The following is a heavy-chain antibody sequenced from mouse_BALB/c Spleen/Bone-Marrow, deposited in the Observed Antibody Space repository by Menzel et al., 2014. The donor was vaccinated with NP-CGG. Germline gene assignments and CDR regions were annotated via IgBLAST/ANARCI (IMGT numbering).Heavy chain of an antibody. CDR1: GFTFXSFG. Sequence: EVQLVESGGGLVQPGGSRKLSCAASGFTFXSFGMHWVRQAPEKGLEWVAYISDGSSTTYYADTVKGRFTIFRDNPKNTLFLQMTSLRSEDTAMYYCARLDVGGYWGQGTTLTVSS. CDR3: ARLDVGGY. V-gene: IGHV5-17*02. J-gene: IGHJ2*01. CDR2: ISDGSSTT.